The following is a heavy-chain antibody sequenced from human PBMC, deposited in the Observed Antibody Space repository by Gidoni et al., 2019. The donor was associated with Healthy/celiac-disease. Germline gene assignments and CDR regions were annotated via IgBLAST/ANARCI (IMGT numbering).Heavy chain of an antibody. Sequence: EVQLVESGGGLVQPGRSLRLSCTASGFTFGDYAMSWFRQAPGKGLEWVGFIRSKAYGGTTEYAASVKGRFTISRDDSKSIAYLQMNSLKTEDTAVYYCTREGWSGYLVRFWVWGQGTTVTVSS. V-gene: IGHV3-49*03. CDR3: TREGWSGYLVRFWV. J-gene: IGHJ6*02. D-gene: IGHD3-3*01. CDR1: GFTFGDYA. CDR2: IRSKAYGGTT.